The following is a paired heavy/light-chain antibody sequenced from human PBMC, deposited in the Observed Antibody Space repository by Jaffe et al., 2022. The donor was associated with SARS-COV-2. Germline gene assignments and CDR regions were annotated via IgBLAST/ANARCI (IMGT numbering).Light chain of an antibody. V-gene: IGKV3-20*01. CDR1: QSVSSSY. CDR2: GAS. J-gene: IGKJ2*01. Sequence: EIVLTQSPGTLSLSPGERATLSCRASQSVSSSYLVWYQQKPGQAPRLLIYGASHRATGIPDRFSGSGSGTDFTLTISRLEPEDFAVYYCQQYGTSPRYTFGQGTKLEIK. CDR3: QQYGTSPRYT.
Heavy chain of an antibody. CDR3: ARDVADCSSGTCYEIRFDY. CDR2: ISGDSDAI. V-gene: IGHV3-48*02. Sequence: EVQLVESGGGLVQPGGSLRLSCAASGFSFSAYSMNWVRQAPGKGLEWVSYISGDSDAIYYADSVKGRFTISRDNAKNSLYLQMNSLRDEDTAVYYCARDVADCSSGTCYEIRFDYWGQGTLATVSS. CDR1: GFSFSAYS. D-gene: IGHD2-15*01. J-gene: IGHJ4*02.